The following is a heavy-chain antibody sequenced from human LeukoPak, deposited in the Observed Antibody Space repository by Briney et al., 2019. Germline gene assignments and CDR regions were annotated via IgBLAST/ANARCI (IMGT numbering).Heavy chain of an antibody. CDR3: AELGITMIGGV. Sequence: GGSLRLSCAASGFTFSGYSMNWVRQAPGKGLEWVSSISSSSSFIYYADSVKGRFTISRDNAKNSLYLQMNSLRAEDTAVYYCAELGITMIGGVWGKGTTVTISS. J-gene: IGHJ6*04. CDR2: ISSSSSFI. V-gene: IGHV3-21*01. CDR1: GFTFSGYS. D-gene: IGHD3-10*02.